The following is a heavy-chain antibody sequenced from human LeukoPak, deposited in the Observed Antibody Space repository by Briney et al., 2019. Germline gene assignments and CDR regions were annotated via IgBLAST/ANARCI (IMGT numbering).Heavy chain of an antibody. D-gene: IGHD4/OR15-4a*01. Sequence: SETLSLTCTVSGGSISGYYWSWIRQPAGKGLEWIGRIYPSGSTNYNPSLKSRVTMSVDTPKNQFSLRLSSVTAADTAVYYCARGSPGVAALTFDYWGQGTLITVSS. CDR1: GGSISGYY. V-gene: IGHV4-4*07. CDR2: IYPSGST. CDR3: ARGSPGVAALTFDY. J-gene: IGHJ4*02.